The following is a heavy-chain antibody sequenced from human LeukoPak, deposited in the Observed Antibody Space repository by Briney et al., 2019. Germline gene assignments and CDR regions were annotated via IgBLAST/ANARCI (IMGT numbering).Heavy chain of an antibody. CDR2: ISWNSGNI. V-gene: IGHV3-9*01. Sequence: SGGFLRLSCAAYGFTFDDYGMHWVRHPPGKGLEWVSGISWNSGNIGYADSVKGRFTISRDNAKNSLYLRMNSLRAEDTALYYCAKVDGYNSGWYDYWGQGTLVTVSS. J-gene: IGHJ4*02. CDR1: GFTFDDYG. CDR3: AKVDGYNSGWYDY. D-gene: IGHD6-19*01.